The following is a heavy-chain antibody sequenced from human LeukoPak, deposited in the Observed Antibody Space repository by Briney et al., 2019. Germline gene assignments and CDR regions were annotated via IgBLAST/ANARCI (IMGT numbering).Heavy chain of an antibody. Sequence: SVKVSCKASGGTFSSYAISWVRQAPGQGLEWMGGIIPIFGTANYAQKFQGRVTITTDESTSTAYMELSSLRSEDTAVYYCARGRRISYYYYYYMDVWGKGTTVTVSS. CDR3: ARGRRISYYYYYYMDV. D-gene: IGHD2-15*01. V-gene: IGHV1-69*05. CDR2: IIPIFGTA. CDR1: GGTFSSYA. J-gene: IGHJ6*03.